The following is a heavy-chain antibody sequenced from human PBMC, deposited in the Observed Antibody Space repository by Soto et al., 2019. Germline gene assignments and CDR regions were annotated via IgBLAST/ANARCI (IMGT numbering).Heavy chain of an antibody. J-gene: IGHJ5*02. CDR1: GASISSYY. Sequence: TLSLTCTVSGASISSYYWNWVRQPAGRGLEWIGRVYTSGDTSYNPSLKSRVTMSVDTSQNQFSLKLSSVTAADTAVYYCASLNWNLLSWGQGTLVTVSS. CDR2: VYTSGDT. D-gene: IGHD1-7*01. V-gene: IGHV4-4*07. CDR3: ASLNWNLLS.